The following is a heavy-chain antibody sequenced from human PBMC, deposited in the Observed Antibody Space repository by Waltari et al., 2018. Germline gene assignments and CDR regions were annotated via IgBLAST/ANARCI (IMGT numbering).Heavy chain of an antibody. J-gene: IGHJ1*01. CDR3: ARDSKKEGPITSIVLANPSFQY. D-gene: IGHD1-20*01. CDR2: ISGRGGST. V-gene: IGHV3-23*01. CDR1: GFTFSRYA. Sequence: EVQLLESGGGLVQPGGSLRLSCAASGFTFSRYAMSWVRQAPGKGLEWVSAISGRGGSTYYADSVKGRFTISRDNSKRTLYLQMNNLKVEDTAVYYCARDSKKEGPITSIVLANPSFQYWGQGTPVTVSS.